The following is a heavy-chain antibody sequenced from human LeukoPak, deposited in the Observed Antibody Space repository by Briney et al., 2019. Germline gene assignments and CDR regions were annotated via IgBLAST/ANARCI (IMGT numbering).Heavy chain of an antibody. J-gene: IGHJ4*02. D-gene: IGHD3-22*01. CDR2: IYYSGGT. CDR1: GGSISSSSYY. CDR3: ARLETVIVVVITD. V-gene: IGHV4-39*01. Sequence: SETLSLTCTVSGGSISSSSYYWGWIRQPPGKGLEWIGSIYYSGGTYYNPSLKSRVTISVDTSKNQFSLKLSSVTAADTAVYYCARLETVIVVVITDWGQGTLVTVSS.